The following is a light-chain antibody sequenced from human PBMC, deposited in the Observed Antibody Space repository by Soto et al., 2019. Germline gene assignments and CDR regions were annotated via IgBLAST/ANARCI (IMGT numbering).Light chain of an antibody. CDR2: AAS. Sequence: DIQMTQSPSSLSASVGDRVTITCRASQSISSYLNWYQQKPGKAPKLLIYAASSLQSGVPSRFSGSGSGPDFTLTISSLQPEDFATYYCQQSYSTPAFGPGTKVDIK. V-gene: IGKV1-39*01. CDR3: QQSYSTPA. CDR1: QSISSY. J-gene: IGKJ3*01.